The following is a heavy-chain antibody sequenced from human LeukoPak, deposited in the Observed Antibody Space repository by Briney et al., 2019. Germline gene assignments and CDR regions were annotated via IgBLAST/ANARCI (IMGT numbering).Heavy chain of an antibody. CDR1: GYTFTSYG. CDR2: ISAYNGNT. CDR3: ARDFNVLRYFDWFDAFDI. D-gene: IGHD3-9*01. J-gene: IGHJ3*02. Sequence: ASVKVSCKASGYTFTSYGISWARQAPGQGLEWMGWISAYNGNTNYAQKLQGRVTMTTDTSTSTAYMELRSLRSDDTAVYYCARDFNVLRYFDWFDAFDIWGQGTMVTVSS. V-gene: IGHV1-18*01.